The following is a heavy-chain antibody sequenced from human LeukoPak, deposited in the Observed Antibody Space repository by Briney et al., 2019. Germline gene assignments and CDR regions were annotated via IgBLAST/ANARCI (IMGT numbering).Heavy chain of an antibody. D-gene: IGHD3-22*01. Sequence: GGSLRLSCAASGFTFSSYAMSWVRQAPGEGLEWVSAISGSGGSTYYADSVKGRFTISRDNSKNTLYLQMNSLRAEDTAVYYCAKGSHYDSSGYKNWGQGTLVTVSS. CDR3: AKGSHYDSSGYKN. J-gene: IGHJ4*02. CDR1: GFTFSSYA. CDR2: ISGSGGST. V-gene: IGHV3-23*01.